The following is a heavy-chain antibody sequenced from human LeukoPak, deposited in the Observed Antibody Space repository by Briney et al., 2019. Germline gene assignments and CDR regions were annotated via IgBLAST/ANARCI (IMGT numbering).Heavy chain of an antibody. CDR2: IHSGGST. CDR1: GFTVSSDF. Sequence: GSLRLSCAASGFTVSSDFMTWVRQAPGKGLEWVSIIHSGGSTSYADSVKGRFTISRDISKDTLYLQMNSLRAEDTAVYYCANRQVWGQGTLVTVSS. CDR3: ANRQV. V-gene: IGHV3-66*01. J-gene: IGHJ4*02.